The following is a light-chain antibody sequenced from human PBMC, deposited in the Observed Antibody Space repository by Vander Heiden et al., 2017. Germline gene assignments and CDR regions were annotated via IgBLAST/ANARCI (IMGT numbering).Light chain of an antibody. J-gene: IGKJ2*01. V-gene: IGKV1-39*01. CDR2: AAS. Sequence: DIQMTQSPSSLSASVGDRVTITCRASQSISNYLNWYQQKPGKAPKLLIYAASSLQSGVPSRFSGSGSGTDFTLTISSLQPEDFATYYCQQIYSTPPYTFGQGTKLEIK. CDR3: QQIYSTPPYT. CDR1: QSISNY.